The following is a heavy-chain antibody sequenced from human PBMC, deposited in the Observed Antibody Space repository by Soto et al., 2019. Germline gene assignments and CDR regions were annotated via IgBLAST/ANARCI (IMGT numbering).Heavy chain of an antibody. J-gene: IGHJ5*02. CDR2: VYYSGST. D-gene: IGHD2-15*01. V-gene: IGHV4-31*03. Sequence: QVQLQESGPRLVKPSQTLSLTCTVSGGSTSSGGYYWSWIRQYPGKGLEWIGFVYYSGSTYYNPSLKSXXIXSXATSKKQFSLKLSSVTAADTAVYYCARDAALKWFDPWGQGTLVTVSS. CDR3: ARDAALKWFDP. CDR1: GGSTSSGGYY.